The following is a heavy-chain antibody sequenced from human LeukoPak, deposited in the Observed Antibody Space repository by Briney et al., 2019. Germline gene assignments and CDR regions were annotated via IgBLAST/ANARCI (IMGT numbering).Heavy chain of an antibody. Sequence: PGGSLRLSCAASGFTFSDYYMSWIRQAPGKGLEWVSYISSSGSTIYYADSVKGRFTISRDNAKNSLYLQMNSLRAEDTAVYYCARDILYYDSRTVFDHWGQGTLVTVSS. D-gene: IGHD3-3*01. CDR2: ISSSGSTI. J-gene: IGHJ4*02. CDR1: GFTFSDYY. CDR3: ARDILYYDSRTVFDH. V-gene: IGHV3-11*01.